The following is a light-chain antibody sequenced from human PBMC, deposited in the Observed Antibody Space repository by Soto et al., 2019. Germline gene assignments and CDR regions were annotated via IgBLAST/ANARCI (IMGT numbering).Light chain of an antibody. V-gene: IGLV2-14*03. Sequence: QSALTQPASVSGSPGQSITISCTGASSDVGGYNYVSWYQQHPGKAPQLMIYDVSNRPSGVSNRFSGSKSDNAASRTISGLQGEDEADYYCSSYTISSVVFGGGTKLTVL. CDR1: SSDVGGYNY. CDR2: DVS. CDR3: SSYTISSVV. J-gene: IGLJ2*01.